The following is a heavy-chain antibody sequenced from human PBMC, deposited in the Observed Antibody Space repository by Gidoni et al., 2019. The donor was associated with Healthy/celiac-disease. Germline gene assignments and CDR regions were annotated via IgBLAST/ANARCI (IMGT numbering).Heavy chain of an antibody. V-gene: IGHV3-23*04. J-gene: IGHJ4*02. D-gene: IGHD3-9*01. CDR1: GVTLSSYP. CDR2: ISGSGGST. Sequence: EVQLVESGGGLVQPGGSLRCSCAASGVTLSSYPMSWVCQAPGKGLDWVSAISGSGGSTYYADSVKGRFTISRDNSKNTLYLQMNSLRAEDTAVYYCAKVWIRHFDWLTNDYWGQGTLVTVSS. CDR3: AKVWIRHFDWLTNDY.